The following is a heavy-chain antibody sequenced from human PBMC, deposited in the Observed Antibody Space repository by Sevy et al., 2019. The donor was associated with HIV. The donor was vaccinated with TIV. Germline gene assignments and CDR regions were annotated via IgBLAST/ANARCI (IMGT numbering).Heavy chain of an antibody. CDR1: GFTFSSYA. V-gene: IGHV3-23*01. Sequence: GGSLRLSCAASGFTFSSYAMSWVRQAPGKGLEWVSAISGSGGSTYYADSVKGRFTISRDNARNSLYLQMNSLRAEDTAVYYCARDHVKDGDLGDYYYYAFDVWGQGTTVTVSS. CDR2: ISGSGGST. J-gene: IGHJ6*02. CDR3: ARDHVKDGDLGDYYYYAFDV. D-gene: IGHD4-17*01.